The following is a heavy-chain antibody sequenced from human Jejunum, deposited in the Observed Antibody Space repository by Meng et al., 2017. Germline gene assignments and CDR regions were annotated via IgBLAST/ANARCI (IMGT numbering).Heavy chain of an antibody. D-gene: IGHD3-3*01. CDR3: AKEHYTAYDF. V-gene: IGHV4-39*07. CDR1: GASISTNTFN. Sequence: SETLSLTCTVSGASISTNTFNWGWIRQPPGKGLEWIGSIYYTGTTYYYPSLKSRVTISVDTSKNQFSLKLTSVTAADTAIYYCAKEHYTAYDFWGQGTLVTVSS. J-gene: IGHJ4*02. CDR2: IYYTGTT.